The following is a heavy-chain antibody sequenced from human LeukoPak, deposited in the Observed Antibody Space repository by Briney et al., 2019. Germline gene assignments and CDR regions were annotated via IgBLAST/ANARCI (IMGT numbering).Heavy chain of an antibody. CDR1: GFTFSSYS. V-gene: IGHV3-21*01. CDR3: AREGGESDY. Sequence: GGSLRLSCAASGFTFSSYSMNWVRQAPGKGLEWVSSISSSSSYICYADSVKGRFTISRDNAKNSLYLQMNSLRAEDTAVYYCAREGGESDYWGQGTLVTVSS. CDR2: ISSSSSYI. J-gene: IGHJ4*02. D-gene: IGHD2-21*01.